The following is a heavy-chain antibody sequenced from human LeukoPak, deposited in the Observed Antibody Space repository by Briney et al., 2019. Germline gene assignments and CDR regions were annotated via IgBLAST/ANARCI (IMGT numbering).Heavy chain of an antibody. Sequence: PGGSLRLSCAASGFSFSNAWLSWVRQAPGEGPEWVGRIKTKTDAGTTDYAAPVKGRFTISRDDSNNMLYLQMNSPKTEDTAVYYCATFLLVGTTPLDYWGQGALVTVSS. D-gene: IGHD1-26*01. V-gene: IGHV3-15*05. CDR2: IKTKTDAGTT. CDR1: GFSFSNAW. J-gene: IGHJ4*02. CDR3: ATFLLVGTTPLDY.